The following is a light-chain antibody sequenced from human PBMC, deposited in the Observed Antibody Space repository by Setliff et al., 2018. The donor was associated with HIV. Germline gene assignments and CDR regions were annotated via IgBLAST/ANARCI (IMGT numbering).Light chain of an antibody. J-gene: IGLJ1*01. CDR3: SSYTSASTLCV. Sequence: QSVLTQAASVSGSPGQSITMSCTGTRSDVGGYNYVSWYQQHPGKAPKLMIYDVSNRPSGVSNRFSGSKSGNTASLTISGLQAEDEADYYCSSYTSASTLCVFGTGTKGTV. V-gene: IGLV2-14*03. CDR1: RSDVGGYNY. CDR2: DVS.